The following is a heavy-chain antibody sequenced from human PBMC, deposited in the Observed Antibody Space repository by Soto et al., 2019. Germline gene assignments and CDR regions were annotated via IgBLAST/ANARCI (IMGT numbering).Heavy chain of an antibody. D-gene: IGHD6-6*01. J-gene: IGHJ6*02. CDR2: ISAYNGKA. CDR3: ARNSARDYYYYCGMDV. V-gene: IGHV1-18*01. Sequence: ASVKVSCKASGYTFTSYGISWVRQAPGQGLEWMGWISAYNGKANYAQKFQGRVTITADKSTSTAYMELSSLRSEDTAVYYCARNSARDYYYYCGMDVWGQGTTVTVSS. CDR1: GYTFTSYG.